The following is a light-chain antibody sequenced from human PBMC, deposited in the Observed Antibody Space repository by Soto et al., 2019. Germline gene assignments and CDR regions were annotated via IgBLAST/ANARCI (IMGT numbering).Light chain of an antibody. CDR1: SSNIGNNY. Sequence: QSVLTQPPSVSAASGQRVTISCSGSSSNIGNNYVSWYQRLPGTAPKLLIYDSNERPSGIPDRFSGSKSGTSATLGITGLQTGDEADYYCGTWDSSLSVVIFGGGTKVTVL. J-gene: IGLJ2*01. CDR3: GTWDSSLSVVI. V-gene: IGLV1-51*01. CDR2: DSN.